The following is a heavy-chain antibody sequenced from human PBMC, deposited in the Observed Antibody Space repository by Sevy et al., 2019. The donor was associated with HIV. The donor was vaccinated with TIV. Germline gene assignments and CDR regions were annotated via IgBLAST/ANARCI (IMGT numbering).Heavy chain of an antibody. J-gene: IGHJ4*02. CDR3: EAIATAGRDY. Sequence: GGSLRLSCAASGFIFSSYVMSWVRQAPGKGLEWVSTISGSGGSTYYADSVKGRFTISRDNSKNTLDLQMNSLRAEDTAVYYCEAIATAGRDYWGQGTLVIVSS. D-gene: IGHD6-13*01. CDR1: GFIFSSYV. V-gene: IGHV3-23*01. CDR2: ISGSGGST.